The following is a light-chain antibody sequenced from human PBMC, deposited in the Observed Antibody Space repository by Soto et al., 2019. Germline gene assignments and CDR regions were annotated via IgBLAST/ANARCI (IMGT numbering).Light chain of an antibody. CDR3: QQSYNTPWT. V-gene: IGKV1-39*01. Sequence: DIPMTQSPSSLSASVGDRVTITCRTSQSISSYLNWYQQKPRKAPKLLIYAASSLQSGVPSRFSGSGSGTDFTLSISSLQPEDFATYYCQQSYNTPWTFGQGTKVEIK. CDR1: QSISSY. J-gene: IGKJ1*01. CDR2: AAS.